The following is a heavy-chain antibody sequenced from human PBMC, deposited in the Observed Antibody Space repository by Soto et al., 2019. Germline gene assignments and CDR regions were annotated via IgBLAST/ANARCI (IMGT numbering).Heavy chain of an antibody. Sequence: EMQLLESGGGLVQRGGSLRLSCAASGFPFSSYVMAWVRQAPGKGLEWVSGISGGGSNTFYADSVKGRFTISRDNSKNTLLLQMNSLGAEDTAVYYCAKDSNKYSSSLRGRFFDYWGQGSGVTVSS. V-gene: IGHV3-23*01. CDR1: GFPFSSYV. D-gene: IGHD4-4*01. CDR2: ISGGGSNT. J-gene: IGHJ4*02. CDR3: AKDSNKYSSSLRGRFFDY.